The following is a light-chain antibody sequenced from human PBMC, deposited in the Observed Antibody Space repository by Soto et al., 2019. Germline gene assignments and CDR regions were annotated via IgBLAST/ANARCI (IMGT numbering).Light chain of an antibody. V-gene: IGLV1-44*01. J-gene: IGLJ2*01. CDR3: AAWDDSLNGYVV. CDR1: SSNIGTHT. CDR2: DNN. Sequence: QLVLTQPPSASGTPGQRVTISCSGSSSNIGTHTVNWYQQLPGTAPKLLIYDNNQRPSGVPDRFSGSKSGTSASLAISGLQSEDEAEYYCAAWDDSLNGYVVFGGGTKLTVL.